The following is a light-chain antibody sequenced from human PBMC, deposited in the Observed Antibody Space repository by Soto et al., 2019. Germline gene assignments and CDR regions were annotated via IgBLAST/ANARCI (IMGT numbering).Light chain of an antibody. CDR1: QSISGL. V-gene: IGKV1-5*03. CDR3: KQYNTFWT. J-gene: IGKJ1*01. CDR2: KAS. Sequence: DIQMTQSPSTLSASVGDRVTITCRASQSISGLLAWYQQKPGKAPKLLIYKASGLESGVPSRFSGSGSGTEFTLTINGLKPDDFATYYCKQYNTFWTLGQGTKV.